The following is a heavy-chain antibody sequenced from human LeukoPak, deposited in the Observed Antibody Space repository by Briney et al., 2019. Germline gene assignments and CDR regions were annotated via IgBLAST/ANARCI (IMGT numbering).Heavy chain of an antibody. D-gene: IGHD3-3*01. CDR2: VYYSGST. Sequence: PSETLSLTCTVSGGSISGYYWSLIRQPPGRGLEWIGSVYYSGSTYYNPSLKSRVTISVDTSKNQFSLKLSSVTAADTAVYYCARVDFWSGLDYYYSYMDVWGKGTTVTVSS. CDR1: GGSISGYY. CDR3: ARVDFWSGLDYYYSYMDV. V-gene: IGHV4-59*12. J-gene: IGHJ6*03.